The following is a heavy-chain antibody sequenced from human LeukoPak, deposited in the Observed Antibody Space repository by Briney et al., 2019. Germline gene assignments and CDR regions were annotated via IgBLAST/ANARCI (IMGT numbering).Heavy chain of an antibody. J-gene: IGHJ4*02. CDR3: VRDAIAAAGTGG. Sequence: ASVKVSCKASGYTFTGYYMHWVRQAPGQGLEWMGWINPNSGGTNYAQNFQGRVTMTKDTSISTAYMELSGLRSDDRAVYYCVRDAIAAAGTGGWGQGTLVTVSS. CDR2: INPNSGGT. CDR1: GYTFTGYY. V-gene: IGHV1-2*02. D-gene: IGHD6-13*01.